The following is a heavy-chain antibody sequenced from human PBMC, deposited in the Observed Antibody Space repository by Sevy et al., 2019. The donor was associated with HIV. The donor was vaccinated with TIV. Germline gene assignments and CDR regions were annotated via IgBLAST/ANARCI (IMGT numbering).Heavy chain of an antibody. Sequence: GGSLRLSCAASGFTFSDYYMSWIRQAPGKGLEWVSYISSSGSTIYYADSVKGRFTISRDNAKNSLYLQMNSLRAEDTAVYYCARDLSYYGSGSYPLYSYGMDVWGQGTTVTVSS. CDR2: ISSSGSTI. V-gene: IGHV3-11*01. D-gene: IGHD3-10*01. J-gene: IGHJ6*01. CDR3: ARDLSYYGSGSYPLYSYGMDV. CDR1: GFTFSDYY.